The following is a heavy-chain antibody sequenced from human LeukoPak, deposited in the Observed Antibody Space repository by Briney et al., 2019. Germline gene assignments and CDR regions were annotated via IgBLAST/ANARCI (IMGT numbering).Heavy chain of an antibody. CDR3: AKDADLWYYDILTGYDY. CDR2: IVYDGSEK. Sequence: PGGSLRLSCAASGFTFSRHPMHWVRQAPGKGLEWVAVIVYDGSEKYYKESVKGRFTISRDNSKNTLYLQMDSLRPEDTAVYYCAKDADLWYYDILTGYDYWGQGTLVTVSS. V-gene: IGHV3-30*04. D-gene: IGHD3-9*01. J-gene: IGHJ4*02. CDR1: GFTFSRHP.